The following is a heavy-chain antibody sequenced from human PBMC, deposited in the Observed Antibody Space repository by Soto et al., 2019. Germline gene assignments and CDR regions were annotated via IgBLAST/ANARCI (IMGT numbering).Heavy chain of an antibody. CDR3: AAGGGLPRYY. D-gene: IGHD5-12*01. CDR2: MYHSGST. V-gene: IGHV4-30-2*01. J-gene: IGHJ4*02. Sequence: QLQLQESGSGLVKPSQTLSLTCAVSGGSISSGGYSWSWIRQPPGKGLEWFGYMYHSGSTYYNPSLESRVTISVDRSKTQFSLKMSSVTAADTAVYYCAAGGGLPRYYWGQGTLVTVSS. CDR1: GGSISSGGYS.